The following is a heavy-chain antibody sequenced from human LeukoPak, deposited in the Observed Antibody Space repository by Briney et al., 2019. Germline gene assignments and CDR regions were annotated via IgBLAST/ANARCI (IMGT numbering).Heavy chain of an antibody. D-gene: IGHD6-19*01. J-gene: IGHJ4*02. V-gene: IGHV3-48*02. CDR2: ISSSSSPI. CDR3: ATEDSGRFH. CDR1: GFTFSIYS. Sequence: GGSLRLSCAASGFTFSIYSMNWVRQAPGKGLEWLSYISSSSSPIYYADSVKGRFTISRDNAKNSLYLEMNSLRDEDTAVYYCATEDSGRFHWGQGTLVTVPS.